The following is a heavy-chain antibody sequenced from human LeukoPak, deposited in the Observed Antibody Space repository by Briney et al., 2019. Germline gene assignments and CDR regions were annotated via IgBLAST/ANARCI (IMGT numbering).Heavy chain of an antibody. CDR1: GFTFSSYS. V-gene: IGHV3-21*01. Sequence: PGGSLRLSCAASGFTFSSYSMNWVRQAPGKGLEWVSSISSSSSYIYYADSVKGRFTISRDNAKNSLYLQMNSLRAEDTAVYYCAFHGGGYVAPWGQGTLVTVSS. CDR3: AFHGGGYVAP. J-gene: IGHJ5*02. CDR2: ISSSSSYI. D-gene: IGHD5-12*01.